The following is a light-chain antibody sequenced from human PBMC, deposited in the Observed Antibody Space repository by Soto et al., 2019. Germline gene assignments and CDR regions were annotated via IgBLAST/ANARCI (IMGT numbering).Light chain of an antibody. CDR1: QSISSW. Sequence: EIQMTQSPSTLSASVGDRVTITCRASQSISSWLAWYQQKPGKAPNLLIYDASNLESGVPSRFSGSGSGTEFTLTISSLQPEDLAVYYCQPYENYWTFGQGTKVDIK. J-gene: IGKJ1*01. CDR2: DAS. CDR3: QPYENYWT. V-gene: IGKV1-5*01.